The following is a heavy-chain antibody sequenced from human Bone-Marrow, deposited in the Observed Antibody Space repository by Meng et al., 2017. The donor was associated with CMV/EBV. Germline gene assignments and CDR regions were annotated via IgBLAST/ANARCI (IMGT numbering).Heavy chain of an antibody. CDR3: ATRIAAAGSVSVDV. Sequence: SETLSLTCAVYGGSFSGYYWSWIRQPPEKGLEWIGEINHTGRTKYNPPLKSRVTISVDTSKNQFSLKLSSVTAADTAVYYCATRIAAAGSVSVDVCGQGTTVTVSS. V-gene: IGHV4-34*01. CDR2: INHTGRT. CDR1: GGSFSGYY. J-gene: IGHJ6*02. D-gene: IGHD6-13*01.